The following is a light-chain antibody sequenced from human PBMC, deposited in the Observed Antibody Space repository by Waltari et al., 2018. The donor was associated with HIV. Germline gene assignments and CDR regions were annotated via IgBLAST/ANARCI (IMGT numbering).Light chain of an antibody. J-gene: IGKJ4*01. V-gene: IGKV4-1*01. CDR3: QQYYTLGPT. CDR2: WAS. Sequence: DIVMTQSPNSLAVSLGERATINCRSSRTILFSSDNRDCLAWYQQKPGQSPKVLSYWASTRASGVPARFSGSGSGTNFSLTISALQTEDVALYYCQQYYTLGPTFGGGTKVEIK. CDR1: RTILFSSDNRDC.